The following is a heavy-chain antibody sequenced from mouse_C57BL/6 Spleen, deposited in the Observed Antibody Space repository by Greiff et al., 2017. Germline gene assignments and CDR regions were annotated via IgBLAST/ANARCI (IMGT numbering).Heavy chain of an antibody. CDR3: ARDYSNFHWYFDV. CDR1: GYTFTSYW. CDR2: IDPSDSKT. J-gene: IGHJ1*03. D-gene: IGHD2-5*01. Sequence: VQLQQPGAELVRPGSSVKLSCKASGYTFTSYWMHWVKQRPIQGLEWIGNIDPSDSKTHYNQKFKDKATLTVDKSSSTAYLQLSSLTSEDTAVYYCARDYSNFHWYFDVWGTGTTVTVSS. V-gene: IGHV1-52*01.